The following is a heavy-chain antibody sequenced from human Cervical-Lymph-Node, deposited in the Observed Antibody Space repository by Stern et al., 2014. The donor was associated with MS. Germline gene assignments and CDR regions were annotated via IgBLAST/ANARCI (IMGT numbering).Heavy chain of an antibody. CDR3: AKDRLRGGAFDI. J-gene: IGHJ3*02. CDR2: ISWNSGSI. V-gene: IGHV3-9*01. CDR1: GFTFDDSA. D-gene: IGHD5-12*01. Sequence: EVQLVESGGGLVQPGRSLRLSCAASGFTFDDSAMHWVRQAPGKGLEWVSGISWNSGSIGYADSMKGRFTISRDNAKNSLYLQMNSLRAEDTALYYCAKDRLRGGAFDIWGQGTMVTVSS.